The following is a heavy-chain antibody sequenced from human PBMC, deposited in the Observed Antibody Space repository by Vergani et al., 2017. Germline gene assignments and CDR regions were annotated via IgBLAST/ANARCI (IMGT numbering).Heavy chain of an antibody. J-gene: IGHJ6*02. CDR1: GFTFSTYA. CDR2: ISGGVGTT. Sequence: EVQLLESGGGLVQPGGSLRLSCAVSGFTFSTYALSWVRQAPGKGLEWVSAISGGVGTTYYADSVKGRFTISRDNSKNTLYLQMNSLRVEDTAIYYCAKALVHCNGGSCYSGTPYYYYFGMDVWGQGTTVTV. V-gene: IGHV3-23*01. D-gene: IGHD2-15*01. CDR3: AKALVHCNGGSCYSGTPYYYYFGMDV.